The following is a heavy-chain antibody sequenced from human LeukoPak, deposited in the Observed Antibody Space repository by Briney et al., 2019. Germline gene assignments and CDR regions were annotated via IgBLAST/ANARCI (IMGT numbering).Heavy chain of an antibody. J-gene: IGHJ5*02. CDR3: ARGQGGASGFDP. D-gene: IGHD1-26*01. CDR2: IIPILGIA. CDR1: GYTFIGYY. V-gene: IGHV1-69*04. Sequence: SVKVSCKASGYTFIGYYMHWVRQAPGQGLEWMGRIIPILGIANYAQKFQGRVTITADKSTSTAYMELSSLRSEDTAVYYCARGQGGASGFDPWGQGTLVTVSS.